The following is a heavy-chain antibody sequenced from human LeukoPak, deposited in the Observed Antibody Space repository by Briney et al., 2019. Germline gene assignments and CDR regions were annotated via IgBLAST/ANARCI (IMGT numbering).Heavy chain of an antibody. D-gene: IGHD3-22*01. J-gene: IGHJ4*02. CDR1: GFIFSSYG. CDR3: AKGPITMIVVVMTYFDY. Sequence: GGSLRLSCAASGFIFSSYGMHWVRQAPGKGLEWVAFIRYDGSNKYYADSVKGRFTISRDNSKNTLYLQMNSLRAEDTAVYYCAKGPITMIVVVMTYFDYWGQGTLVTVSS. V-gene: IGHV3-30*02. CDR2: IRYDGSNK.